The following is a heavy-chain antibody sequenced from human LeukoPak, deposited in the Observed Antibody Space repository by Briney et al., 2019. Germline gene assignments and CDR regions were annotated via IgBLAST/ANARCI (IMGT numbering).Heavy chain of an antibody. CDR1: GLALSRYV. D-gene: IGHD4-17*01. V-gene: IGHV3-23*01. CDR2: ISPSGGST. J-gene: IGHJ2*01. Sequence: GGSLRLSCASSGLALSRYVMGWVRQAPGKGLEWVSTISPSGGSTFYAASVKGRFTDSRDNSKNTLFLQMNTLRAEDTAVYYCATLYGDYNWYFDLWGRGTLVTVSS. CDR3: ATLYGDYNWYFDL.